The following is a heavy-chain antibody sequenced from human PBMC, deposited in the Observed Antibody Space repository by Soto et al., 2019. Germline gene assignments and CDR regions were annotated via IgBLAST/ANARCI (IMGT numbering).Heavy chain of an antibody. V-gene: IGHV3-23*01. CDR2: ISSSGGST. Sequence: GGSLRLSCAASGFTFSSYAMSWVRQAPGKGLEWVSAISSSGGSTYYADSVKGRFTISRDNSKNTLYLQMNSLRAEDTAVYYCAKGQIVLMVYALFDYWGQGTLVTVSS. D-gene: IGHD2-8*01. CDR1: GFTFSSYA. CDR3: AKGQIVLMVYALFDY. J-gene: IGHJ4*02.